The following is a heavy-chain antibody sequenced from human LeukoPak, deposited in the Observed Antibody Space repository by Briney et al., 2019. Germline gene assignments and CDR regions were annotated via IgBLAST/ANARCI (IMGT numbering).Heavy chain of an antibody. CDR2: ISAYNGNA. V-gene: IGHV1-18*01. CDR3: TKVGSSWHFDY. J-gene: IGHJ4*02. D-gene: IGHD6-13*01. Sequence: ASVKISCKASGYTFTSYGISWVRQAPGQGLEWMGWISAYNGNANYAQKLQGRATMTTDTSTSTAYMELRSLRSDDTAVYCCTKVGSSWHFDYWGQGTLVTVSS. CDR1: GYTFTSYG.